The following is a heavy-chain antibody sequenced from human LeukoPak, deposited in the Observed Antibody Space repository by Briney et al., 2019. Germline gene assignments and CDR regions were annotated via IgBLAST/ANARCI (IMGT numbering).Heavy chain of an antibody. J-gene: IGHJ6*03. Sequence: SETLSLTCAVYADSFSGYSWSWIRQSPGRGLEWIGEITHGGRAKYNPSLKSRVTMSVDTSKNQFYLRWTSVTAAATPIYYCATTYETVESTAFYHCLCYMDIWSKGTPVTVSS. V-gene: IGHV4-34*01. CDR3: ATTYETVESTAFYHCLCYMDI. CDR1: ADSFSGYS. D-gene: IGHD1-26*01. CDR2: ITHGGRA.